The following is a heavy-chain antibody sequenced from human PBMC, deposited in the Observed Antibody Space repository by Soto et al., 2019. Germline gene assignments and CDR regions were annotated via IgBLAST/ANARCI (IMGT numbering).Heavy chain of an antibody. V-gene: IGHV1-18*04. D-gene: IGHD3-3*01. J-gene: IGHJ5*02. CDR2: ISRYNGNT. CDR3: ARYRGAYHCWSGYHSDNWFDP. Sequence: ASVKVSCKASGYTLSSYGISWVRQAPGQGLEWMGMISRYNGNTNYAQKVQGRVTMTRDTSTSTAYMELRSLRSEDTAVYYCARYRGAYHCWSGYHSDNWFDPWGQGTRVTVSS. CDR1: GYTLSSYG.